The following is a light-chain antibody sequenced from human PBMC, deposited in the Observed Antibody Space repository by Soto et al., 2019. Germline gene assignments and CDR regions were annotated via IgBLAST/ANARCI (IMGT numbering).Light chain of an antibody. J-gene: IGKJ1*01. V-gene: IGKV1-5*01. CDR2: DAS. CDR1: QSISSW. Sequence: DIQMTQSPSTLSASVGDRVTITCRASQSISSWLAWYQQKPGKAPKLLIYDASSLESGVPSRFSGSGSGTEFTLTISSLQPDDFATYYCQQYNSYSFGQGTNVDIK. CDR3: QQYNSYS.